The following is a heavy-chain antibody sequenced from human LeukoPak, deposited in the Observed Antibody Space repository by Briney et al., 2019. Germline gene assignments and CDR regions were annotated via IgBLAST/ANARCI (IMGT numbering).Heavy chain of an antibody. J-gene: IGHJ4*02. CDR3: SRDTRLVDY. D-gene: IGHD2-15*01. Sequence: GGSLRLSCAASGFTFSDYYITCIRQAPGKGLEWLSYISGSSTYPNYAGSVKGRFTISRDNAKNSLSLQMTRPRAEDTALYYCSRDTRLVDYWGQGTLVTVSS. V-gene: IGHV3-11*05. CDR1: GFTFSDYY. CDR2: ISGSSTYP.